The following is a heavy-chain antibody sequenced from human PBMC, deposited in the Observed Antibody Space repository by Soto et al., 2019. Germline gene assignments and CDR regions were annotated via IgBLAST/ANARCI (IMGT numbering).Heavy chain of an antibody. CDR1: GYTFTGYY. Sequence: GSSVKVSCKASGYTFTGYYMHWVRQAPGQGLEWMGWINPNSGGTNYAQKFQGWVTMTRDTSISTAYMELSRLRSDDTAVYYCAREGCSSTSCYSPLYYYYGMDVRGQGTTVTSP. D-gene: IGHD2-2*01. CDR2: INPNSGGT. CDR3: AREGCSSTSCYSPLYYYYGMDV. J-gene: IGHJ6*02. V-gene: IGHV1-2*04.